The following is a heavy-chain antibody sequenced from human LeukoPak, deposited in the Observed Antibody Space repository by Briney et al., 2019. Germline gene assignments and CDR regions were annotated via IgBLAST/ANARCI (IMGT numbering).Heavy chain of an antibody. V-gene: IGHV1-8*01. J-gene: IGHJ4*02. D-gene: IGHD3-10*01. CDR2: MNPNSGNT. Sequence: APVKVSCKASGYTFTSYDINWVRQATGQGLEWMGWMNPNSGNTGYAQKFQGRVTMTRNTSISTAYMELSSLRSEDTAVYYCARRSRSYGSGNIGGYWGQGTLVTVSS. CDR3: ARRSRSYGSGNIGGY. CDR1: GYTFTSYD.